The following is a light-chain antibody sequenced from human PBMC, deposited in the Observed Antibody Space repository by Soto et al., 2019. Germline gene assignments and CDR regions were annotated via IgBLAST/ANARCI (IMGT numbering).Light chain of an antibody. V-gene: IGKV1-39*01. Sequence: DIQLTQSPSSLSASLGDGVTISCRASQNIGTYLNWFLQKPGEAPKLLIYVATSLQNGVPSRFSGTGSETDFTLTISSLQPEDVGVYFCHQSDSTPQTFGQGTRV. J-gene: IGKJ1*01. CDR3: HQSDSTPQT. CDR1: QNIGTY. CDR2: VAT.